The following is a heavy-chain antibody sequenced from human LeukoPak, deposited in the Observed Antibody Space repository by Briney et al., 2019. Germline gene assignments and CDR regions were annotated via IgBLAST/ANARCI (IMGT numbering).Heavy chain of an antibody. D-gene: IGHD2-15*01. CDR2: IYHSGST. CDR1: GGSISSSNW. V-gene: IGHV4-4*02. CDR3: ARAGYCSGGSCGYYYYYMDV. J-gene: IGHJ6*03. Sequence: PSGTLSLTCAVSGGSISSSNWWSWVRPPPGKGLEWIGEIYHSGSTNYNPSLKSRVTISVDKSKNQFSLKLSSVTAADTAVYYCARAGYCSGGSCGYYYYYMDVWGKGTAVTVSS.